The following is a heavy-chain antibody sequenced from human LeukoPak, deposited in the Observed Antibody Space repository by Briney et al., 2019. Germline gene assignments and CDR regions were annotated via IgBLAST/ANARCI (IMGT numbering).Heavy chain of an antibody. V-gene: IGHV3-48*02. Sequence: QSGGSLRLSCAASGFTFSSYSMNWVRQAPGKGLEWVSYISSSSNTIYYADSAKGRFTISRDNAKNSLYLQMSSLRDEDTAVYYCARDGRSSWYIFDYWGQGTLVTVSS. J-gene: IGHJ4*02. CDR2: ISSSSNTI. CDR3: ARDGRSSWYIFDY. D-gene: IGHD6-13*01. CDR1: GFTFSSYS.